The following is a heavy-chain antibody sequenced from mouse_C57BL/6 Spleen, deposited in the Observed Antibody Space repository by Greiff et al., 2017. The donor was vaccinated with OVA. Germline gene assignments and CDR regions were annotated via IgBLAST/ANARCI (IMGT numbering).Heavy chain of an antibody. J-gene: IGHJ1*03. CDR3: ARNGESYWDFGV. CDR1: GFSLTSYG. D-gene: IGHD6-2*01. Sequence: VKLQESGPGLVQPSPSLSLTCTASGFSLTSYGVHWVRQSPGQGLEWLGVIWSGGSTDYNAAFITRLGISEDNSKSQVFLKMNSLQAGDAAICYCARNGESYWDFGVWGTGTTVTVSS. CDR2: IWSGGST. V-gene: IGHV2-2*01.